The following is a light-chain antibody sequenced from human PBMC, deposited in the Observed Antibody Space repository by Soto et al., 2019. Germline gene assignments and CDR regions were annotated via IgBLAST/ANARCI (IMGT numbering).Light chain of an antibody. J-gene: IGKJ1*01. CDR3: QNYNSYSEA. V-gene: IGKV1-5*03. CDR1: QTISSW. Sequence: DIQMTQSPSSLSGSVGDRVTITCRASQTISSWLAWYQQKPVKAPKLLIYKASTLKSGVPSRFSGSGSGKEFTLTISSLQPDDFATYYCQNYNSYSEAFGKGTKVDIK. CDR2: KAS.